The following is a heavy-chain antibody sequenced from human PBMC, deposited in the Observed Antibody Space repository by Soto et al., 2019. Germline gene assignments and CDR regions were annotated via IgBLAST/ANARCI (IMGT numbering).Heavy chain of an antibody. D-gene: IGHD7-27*01. CDR3: ARALTEFDR. J-gene: IGHJ5*02. Sequence: QVRLEQSGAEVKRPGASVKLSCLASGYTFTSYYIHWIRQAPGQGLEWMGIINPRGGDTAYAQNFQDRVTMTTDTSTSTVYMEMRTLRHDDTAIYFCARALTEFDRWGPGTLVTVSS. CDR2: INPRGGDT. CDR1: GYTFTSYY. V-gene: IGHV1-46*01.